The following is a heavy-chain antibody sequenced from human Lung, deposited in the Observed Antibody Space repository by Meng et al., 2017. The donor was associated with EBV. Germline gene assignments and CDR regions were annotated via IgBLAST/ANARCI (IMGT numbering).Heavy chain of an antibody. D-gene: IGHD2-15*01. Sequence: QLQGAGPGLVKPSETLSLPCTVLGVSISGSSDYWGWIRQPPGKGLEWIASIYYTGSTYYNPSLKSRVTISVDTSKNQFSLNLSSVTAADTAVYYCARRGRDRPFDYWGQGTLVTVSS. CDR2: IYYTGST. V-gene: IGHV4-39*01. CDR3: ARRGRDRPFDY. CDR1: GVSISGSSDY. J-gene: IGHJ4*02.